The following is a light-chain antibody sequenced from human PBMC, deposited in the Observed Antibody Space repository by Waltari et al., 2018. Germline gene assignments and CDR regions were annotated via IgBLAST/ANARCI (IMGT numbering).Light chain of an antibody. Sequence: QSALTQPASVSGSPGQSITISCTGTSSDVGNYNLVSWYQQHPGKAPKLMIYEVSQRPSGVSHRFSGSKSGNTASLTISGLQPEDETDYYCCSYAGHSTYVFGTGTKVTVL. CDR2: EVS. CDR3: CSYAGHSTYV. J-gene: IGLJ1*01. CDR1: SSDVGNYNL. V-gene: IGLV2-23*02.